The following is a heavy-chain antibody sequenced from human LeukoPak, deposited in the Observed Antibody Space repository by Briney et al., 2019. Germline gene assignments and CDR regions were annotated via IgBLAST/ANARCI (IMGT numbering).Heavy chain of an antibody. V-gene: IGHV4-59*08. CDR2: IYYSGST. CDR3: ARHKDSSSWSHFDS. Sequence: GSLRLSCAASGFTFSTYAMSWIRQPPGKGLEWIGCIYYSGSTNYNPSLKSRVTISVDTSKNQFSLKLSSVTAADTAVYYCARHKDSSSWSHFDSWGQGTLVTVSS. J-gene: IGHJ4*02. D-gene: IGHD6-13*01. CDR1: GFTFSTYA.